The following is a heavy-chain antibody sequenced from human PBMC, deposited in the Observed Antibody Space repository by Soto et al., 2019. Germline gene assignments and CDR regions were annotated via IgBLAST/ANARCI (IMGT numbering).Heavy chain of an antibody. CDR1: GGTFSSYA. J-gene: IGHJ6*02. Sequence: QVQLVQSGAEVKKPGSSVKVSCKASGGTFSSYAISWVRQAPGQGLEWMGGIIPIFGTANYAQKFQGRVTINADKSTSTAYMELSSLRSEDTAVYYCARFRVLLWFGELLTGVNGMDVWGQGTTVNVSS. D-gene: IGHD3-10*01. V-gene: IGHV1-69*06. CDR2: IIPIFGTA. CDR3: ARFRVLLWFGELLTGVNGMDV.